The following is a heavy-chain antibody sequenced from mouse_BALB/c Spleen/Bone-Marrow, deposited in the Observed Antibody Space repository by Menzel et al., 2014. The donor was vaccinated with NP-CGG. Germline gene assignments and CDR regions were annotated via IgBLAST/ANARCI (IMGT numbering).Heavy chain of an antibody. V-gene: IGHV1-26*01. CDR1: GYSFTGYY. J-gene: IGHJ2*01. CDR3: ARYYYGSSNFDY. Sequence: DVQLQESGPELVKPGASVKISCKASGYSFTGYYMHWVKQSHVKSLEWIGRINPNNGATSYNQNFKDKASLTVDKSSSTAYMELHSLTSEDSAVYYCARYYYGSSNFDYWGQGTIFTVSS. D-gene: IGHD1-1*01. CDR2: INPNNGAT.